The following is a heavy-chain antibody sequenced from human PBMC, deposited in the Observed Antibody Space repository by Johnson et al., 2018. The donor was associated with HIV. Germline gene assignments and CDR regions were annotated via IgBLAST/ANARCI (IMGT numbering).Heavy chain of an antibody. CDR1: GFTFNVYA. V-gene: IGHV3-30-3*01. D-gene: IGHD3-9*01. CDR3: ARERFSDMLTGYHAFDV. CDR2: ISYDGSKK. J-gene: IGHJ3*01. Sequence: VQLVESGGGVVQPGRSLRLSCAASGFTFNVYALHWVRQAPGKGLEWVAVISYDGSKKDYADSVRGRITISRDNSKNTLYLQMNSLRAEDTAVYYCARERFSDMLTGYHAFDVWGQGTMVTVSS.